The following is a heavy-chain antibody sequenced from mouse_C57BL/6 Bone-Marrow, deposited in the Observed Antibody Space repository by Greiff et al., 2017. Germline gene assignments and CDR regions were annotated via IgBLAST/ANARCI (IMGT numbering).Heavy chain of an antibody. D-gene: IGHD1-1*01. Sequence: EVQLVESGEGLVKPGGSLKLSCAASGFTFSSYAMSWVRQTPEKRLEWVAYISSGGDYIYYADTVKGRFTISRANARNTLYLQMSSLKSEDTAMYYCTRYYYGRSHWYFDVWGTGTTVTVSS. CDR3: TRYYYGRSHWYFDV. J-gene: IGHJ1*03. CDR1: GFTFSSYA. CDR2: ISSGGDYI. V-gene: IGHV5-9-1*02.